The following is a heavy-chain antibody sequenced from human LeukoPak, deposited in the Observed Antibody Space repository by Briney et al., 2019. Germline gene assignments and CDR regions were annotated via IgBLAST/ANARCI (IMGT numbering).Heavy chain of an antibody. J-gene: IGHJ6*03. CDR2: FYNSGRS. V-gene: IGHV4-59*01. Sequence: SETLSLTCTVSDDSISDYYRGWIRQPPGKGLGWIGYFYNSGRSTYNPSLKSRVTISADTSKNHFSLKLNSVTTADTAVYYCAKNGEPHYYMDVLGKGTTVTVSS. D-gene: IGHD1-14*01. CDR1: DDSISDYY. CDR3: AKNGEPHYYMDV.